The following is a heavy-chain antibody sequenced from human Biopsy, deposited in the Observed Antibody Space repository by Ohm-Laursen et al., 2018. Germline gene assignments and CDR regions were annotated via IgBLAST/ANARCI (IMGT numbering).Heavy chain of an antibody. J-gene: IGHJ6*02. CDR1: GGSISSDW. CDR2: VYYSGTT. V-gene: IGHV4-59*12. D-gene: IGHD2/OR15-2a*01. CDR3: TRATNSTGWPYYYFYGMDI. Sequence: TLSLTCTVSGGSISSDWWSWIRQTPGKGLEGIGYVYYSGTTTYNPSLRSRVTISVDTSMNQISLRLQSVTAADTAIYYCTRATNSTGWPYYYFYGMDIWGQGTTVTVSS.